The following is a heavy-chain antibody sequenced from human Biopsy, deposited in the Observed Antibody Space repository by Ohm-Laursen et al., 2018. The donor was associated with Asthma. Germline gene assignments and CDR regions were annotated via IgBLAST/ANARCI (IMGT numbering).Heavy chain of an antibody. V-gene: IGHV3-30*18. D-gene: IGHD5-12*01. CDR3: AKRRGYSGHDNDY. CDR2: ISYDGNHK. CDR1: GFMFRSFG. Sequence: SLRLSCTASGFMFRSFGMHWVRQAPGKGQEWVAVISYDGNHKFYEDSVKGRFTISRDNSKNTLYLQMNSLRTEDTAVYYCAKRRGYSGHDNDYWGQGTLVIVSS. J-gene: IGHJ4*02.